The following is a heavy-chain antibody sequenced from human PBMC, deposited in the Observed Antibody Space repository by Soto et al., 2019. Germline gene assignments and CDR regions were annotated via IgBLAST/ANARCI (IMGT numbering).Heavy chain of an antibody. V-gene: IGHV4-59*01. CDR2: MYNTGST. CDR1: GCSIRGYY. J-gene: IGHJ6*02. Sequence: SETLSLTCTVSGCSIRGYYWSWIRRPPGKGLEWIGYMYNTGSTVYNPSFKSRVTISVDTSKNQFSLKLNSVTAADTAVYYCARDLWGYCGTDCYPLDVWGQGTTVTVS. D-gene: IGHD2-21*02. CDR3: ARDLWGYCGTDCYPLDV.